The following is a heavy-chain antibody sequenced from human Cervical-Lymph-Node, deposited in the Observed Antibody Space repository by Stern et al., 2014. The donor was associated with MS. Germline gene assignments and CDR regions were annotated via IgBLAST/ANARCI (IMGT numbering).Heavy chain of an antibody. V-gene: IGHV7-4-1*02. D-gene: IGHD5-18*01. Sequence: QVQLVQSGSELKEPGASVKVSCKASGYTLTNYPMNWVRQAPGQGLEWMGLINTNTGNSTYAQGFTGRFVFSLDTSVSTASLHISSLKAEDTAVYYCARDFVDTAMITRSDYLDSWGQGTLVTVSS. CDR1: GYTLTNYP. CDR3: ARDFVDTAMITRSDYLDS. J-gene: IGHJ4*02. CDR2: INTNTGNS.